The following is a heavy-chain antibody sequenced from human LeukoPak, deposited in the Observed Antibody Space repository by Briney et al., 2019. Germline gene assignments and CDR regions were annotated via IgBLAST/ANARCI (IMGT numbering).Heavy chain of an antibody. Sequence: ASVKVSCKASGFALTTYNIVWLRQAPGQGLEWVGWVTAFNENTHYSRKVQGRVTMTRDTSTSTAYMELRSLRADDTAVYYCARNTYGYKFSMDVWGKGTTVTVSS. CDR3: ARNTYGYKFSMDV. CDR1: GFALTTYN. CDR2: VTAFNENT. J-gene: IGHJ6*03. D-gene: IGHD5-24*01. V-gene: IGHV1-18*01.